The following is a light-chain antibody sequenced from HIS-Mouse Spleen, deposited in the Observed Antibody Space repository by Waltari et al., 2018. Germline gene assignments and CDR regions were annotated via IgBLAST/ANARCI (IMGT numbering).Light chain of an antibody. CDR2: EGS. CDR3: CSYAGSSTWV. J-gene: IGLJ3*02. CDR1: SSAVGSYNL. Sequence: QSALTQPASVSGSPGQSITISCTRTSSAVGSYNLVPWYQQHPGKAPKLMIYEGSKRPSGVSNRFSGSKSGNTASLTISGLQAEDEADYYCCSYAGSSTWVFGGGTKLTVL. V-gene: IGLV2-23*01.